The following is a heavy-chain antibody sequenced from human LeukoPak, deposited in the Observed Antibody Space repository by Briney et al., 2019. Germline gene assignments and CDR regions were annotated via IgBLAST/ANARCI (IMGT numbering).Heavy chain of an antibody. V-gene: IGHV3-30*18. D-gene: IGHD3-22*01. CDR1: GSTFSNYG. CDR3: AKGRPNYYDSSGYYENFDY. Sequence: SGGSLRLSCAASGSTFSNYGMHWVRQAPGKGLEWVAVISYDGSNKYYADSVKGRFTISRDNSKHTLYLQMNSLRAEDTAVYYCAKGRPNYYDSSGYYENFDYWGQGTLVTVSS. CDR2: ISYDGSNK. J-gene: IGHJ4*02.